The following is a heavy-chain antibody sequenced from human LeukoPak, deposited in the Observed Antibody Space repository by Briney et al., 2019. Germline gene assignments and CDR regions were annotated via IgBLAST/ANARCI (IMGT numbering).Heavy chain of an antibody. J-gene: IGHJ4*02. Sequence: GGSPRLSCAASGFTFNRNAISWVRQAPGKGLEWVSTIGGSGDKTFYADSVKGRFTISRDKSKSTLYLQMNSLRAEDTAVYYCAKGAYDYIEIAYFDYWGQGSLVTVSS. CDR3: AKGAYDYIEIAYFDY. V-gene: IGHV3-23*01. D-gene: IGHD5-12*01. CDR1: GFTFNRNA. CDR2: IGGSGDKT.